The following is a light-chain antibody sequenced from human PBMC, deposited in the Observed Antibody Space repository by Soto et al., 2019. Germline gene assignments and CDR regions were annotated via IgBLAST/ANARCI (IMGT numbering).Light chain of an antibody. V-gene: IGKV3-20*01. J-gene: IGKJ5*01. CDR2: GAS. CDR3: QQYSDLPMT. Sequence: EIVLTQSPGTLSLSPWERATLLCRASQSVSSKLAWYQQKPGQAPRLLIYGASRRATGIPDRFSGSASGTDFTLTISRLEPEDFAVYFCQQYSDLPMTFGQGTRLEIK. CDR1: QSVSSK.